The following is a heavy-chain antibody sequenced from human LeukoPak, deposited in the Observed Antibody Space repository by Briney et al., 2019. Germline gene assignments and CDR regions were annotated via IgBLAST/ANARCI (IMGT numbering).Heavy chain of an antibody. CDR1: GGSISSDSYY. Sequence: PSETLSLTCTVSGGSISSDSYYWSWLRPPAGKGLEWIGRIYTSGSTNYNPSLKSRVTISVDTSENQFSLNLSSVTAADTAVCYCARTYRGYCSGGSCYSSIYYYYMDVWGKGTTVTVSS. D-gene: IGHD2-15*01. CDR2: IYTSGST. J-gene: IGHJ6*03. V-gene: IGHV4-61*02. CDR3: ARTYRGYCSGGSCYSSIYYYYMDV.